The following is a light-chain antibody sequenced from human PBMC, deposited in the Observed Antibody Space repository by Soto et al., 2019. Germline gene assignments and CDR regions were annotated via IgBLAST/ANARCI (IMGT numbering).Light chain of an antibody. CDR1: SSNFGSNT. V-gene: IGLV1-44*01. Sequence: QSVLTQPTSASGTPGQRVTISCSGSSSNFGSNTVNWYQQLPGAAPKLLIYTNNERPSGVPDRFSGSKSGTSASLAISGLQSDDEADYFCATWDDSMNVVFGGGTKLTVL. J-gene: IGLJ2*01. CDR3: ATWDDSMNVV. CDR2: TNN.